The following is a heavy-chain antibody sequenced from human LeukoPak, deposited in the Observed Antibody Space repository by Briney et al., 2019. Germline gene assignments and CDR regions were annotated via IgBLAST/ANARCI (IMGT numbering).Heavy chain of an antibody. D-gene: IGHD3-9*01. CDR2: ISGTGSRT. CDR3: AKGLTGYSNYGMDV. V-gene: IGHV3-23*01. J-gene: IGHJ6*02. CDR1: GFTFSSYA. Sequence: GSLRLSCAASGFTFSSYAMNWVRQAPGKGLEWVSAISGTGSRTYYADSVKGRFTISRDNSKNTLYLQMKSLRVEHTARYYCAKGLTGYSNYGMDVWGQGTTVTVSS.